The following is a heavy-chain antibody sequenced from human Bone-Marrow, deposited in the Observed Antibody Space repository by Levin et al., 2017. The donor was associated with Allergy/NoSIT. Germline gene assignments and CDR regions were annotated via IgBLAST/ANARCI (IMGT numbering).Heavy chain of an antibody. D-gene: IGHD5-18*01. V-gene: IGHV2-5*02. Sequence: VSGPTLVKPTQTLTLTCTFSGFSLNTRGVAVGWIRQPPGKALEWLATLYWDDSERYSPSLKSRLTITKDTSKNEVVLAMTTMDPVDTATYYCAYRYSYGRKDSFDYWGQGTLVTVSS. CDR1: GFSLNTRGVA. J-gene: IGHJ4*02. CDR3: AYRYSYGRKDSFDY. CDR2: LYWDDSE.